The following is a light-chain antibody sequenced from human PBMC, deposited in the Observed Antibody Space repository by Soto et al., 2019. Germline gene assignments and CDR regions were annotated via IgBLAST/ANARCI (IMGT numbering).Light chain of an antibody. CDR1: QSISTW. Sequence: DIQMTQSPSTLSASLGDRFTITCLASQSISTWLAWYQQEPGKAPKLLIHKASSLQSGVPSRFSGSGSGTDFTLTISSLHPDDFATYYCQQYNSYSPTFGQGTKVDIK. J-gene: IGKJ1*01. V-gene: IGKV1-5*03. CDR3: QQYNSYSPT. CDR2: KAS.